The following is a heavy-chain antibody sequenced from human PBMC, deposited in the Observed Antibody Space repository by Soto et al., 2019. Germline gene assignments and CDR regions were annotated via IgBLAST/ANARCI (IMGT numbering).Heavy chain of an antibody. CDR2: IYYSGST. J-gene: IGHJ4*02. D-gene: IGHD6-13*01. V-gene: IGHV4-31*03. Sequence: SETPSLTCTVSGGSISSGGYYWSWIRQHPGKGLEWIGYIYYSGSTYYNPSLKSRVTISVDTSKNQFSLKLSSVTAADTAVYYCARRRSSSWYYFDYWGQGTLVTLSS. CDR3: ARRRSSSWYYFDY. CDR1: GGSISSGGYY.